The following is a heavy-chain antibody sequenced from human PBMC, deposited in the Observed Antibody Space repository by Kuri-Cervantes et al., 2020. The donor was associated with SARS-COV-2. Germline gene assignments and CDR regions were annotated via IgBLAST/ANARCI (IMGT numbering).Heavy chain of an antibody. CDR3: ARGEGSRWSY. D-gene: IGHD6-13*01. CDR2: ISYDGSNK. V-gene: IGHV3-30*04. CDR1: GFTFSSYA. Sequence: GESLKISCAASGFTFSSYAMHWVRQAPGKGLEWVAVISYDGSNKYYADSVQGRFTISRDNSKNTLYLQMNSLRAEDTAVYYCARGEGSRWSYWGQGILVTSSS. J-gene: IGHJ4*02.